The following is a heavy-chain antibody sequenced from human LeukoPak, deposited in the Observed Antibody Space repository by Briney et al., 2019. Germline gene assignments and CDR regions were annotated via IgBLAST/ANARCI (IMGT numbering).Heavy chain of an antibody. V-gene: IGHV4-34*01. D-gene: IGHD3-16*01. Sequence: SETLSLTCAVYGGSFSGYYWSWIRQPPGKGLEWIGEINHSGSTNYNPSLKSRVTISVDTSKNQFSLQLNSVTPGDTAVYYCARAPRGIFDYWGQGTLVTVSS. CDR3: ARAPRGIFDY. J-gene: IGHJ4*02. CDR1: GGSFSGYY. CDR2: INHSGST.